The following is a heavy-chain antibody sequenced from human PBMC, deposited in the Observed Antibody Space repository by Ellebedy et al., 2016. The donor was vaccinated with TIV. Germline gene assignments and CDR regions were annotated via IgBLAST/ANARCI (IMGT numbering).Heavy chain of an antibody. CDR1: GYTFTGNY. D-gene: IGHD1-26*01. CDR2: FDPEDGET. V-gene: IGHV1-24*01. Sequence: ASVKVSCKASGYTFTGNYMHWVRQAPGQGLEWMGGFDPEDGETIYAQKFQGRVTMTEDTSTDTAYMELSSLRSEDTAVYYCATRRVVGANYYYYGMDVWGQGTTVTVSS. J-gene: IGHJ6*02. CDR3: ATRRVVGANYYYYGMDV.